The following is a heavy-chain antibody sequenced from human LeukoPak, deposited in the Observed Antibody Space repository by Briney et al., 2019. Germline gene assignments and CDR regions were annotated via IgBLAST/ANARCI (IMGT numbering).Heavy chain of an antibody. CDR3: ARDATDGGPSGY. J-gene: IGHJ4*02. D-gene: IGHD4-23*01. Sequence: GGSLRLSCAASGFNVGSNYMFWVRQAPGKGLEWVSVIYSGGGTYYVDSVKGRFTISRDNSKNTLYLQMNSLRADDTAVYYCARDATDGGPSGYWGQGTLVTVSS. CDR2: IYSGGGT. CDR1: GFNVGSNY. V-gene: IGHV3-66*01.